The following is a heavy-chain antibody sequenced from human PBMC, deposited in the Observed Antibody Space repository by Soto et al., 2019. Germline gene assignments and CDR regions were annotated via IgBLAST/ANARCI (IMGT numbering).Heavy chain of an antibody. D-gene: IGHD2-21*01. V-gene: IGHV4-59*08. CDR2: IYSSGST. J-gene: IGHJ2*01. Sequence: GKGLEWIGYIYSSGSTNYNPSLKSRVSISVDTSKNQFSLKLTSVTAGDTVVFFFFQAEDGIRDL. CDR3: FQAEDGIRDL.